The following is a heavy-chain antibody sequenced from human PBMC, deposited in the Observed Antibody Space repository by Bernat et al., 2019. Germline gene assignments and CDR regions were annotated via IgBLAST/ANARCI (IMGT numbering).Heavy chain of an antibody. D-gene: IGHD6-13*01. Sequence: QVQLVESGGGVVQPGRSLRLSCAASGFTFSSYGMHWVRQAPGKGLEWVAVISYDGSNKYYADSVKGRFTISRDNSKNTLYLQMNSLRAEDTAVYYCAKAGAAGTFDYRGQGTLVTVSS. CDR2: ISYDGSNK. CDR1: GFTFSSYG. V-gene: IGHV3-30*18. CDR3: AKAGAAGTFDY. J-gene: IGHJ4*02.